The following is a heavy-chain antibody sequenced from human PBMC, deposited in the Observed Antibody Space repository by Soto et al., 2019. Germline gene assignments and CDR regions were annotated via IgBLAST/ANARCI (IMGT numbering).Heavy chain of an antibody. V-gene: IGHV2-70*04. Sequence: SGPTLVNPTQTLTLTCTFSGFSLRTGGMRVNWIRQPPGKALERLARIDWDDDKFYSTSLKTRLTISKDTSKNQVVLTMTNMDPVDSATYYCARASGGWSYFDYWGQGTVVTVSS. CDR3: ARASGGWSYFDY. CDR1: GFSLRTGGMR. J-gene: IGHJ4*02. CDR2: IDWDDDK. D-gene: IGHD6-19*01.